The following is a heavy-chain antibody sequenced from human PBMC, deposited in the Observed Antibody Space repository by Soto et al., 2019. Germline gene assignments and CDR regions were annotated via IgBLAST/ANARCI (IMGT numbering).Heavy chain of an antibody. CDR2: INHRGST. CDR1: GGSFSGHY. Sequence: SETLSLTCAVYGGSFSGHYWSWIRQYPGKGLEWIAEINHRGSTNYNPSLKSRVTMSVDTSKNQFSLRLGSVTAADTAVYYCGRGYPRSNSSTALATSYCFDPWGQGGLVTVS. J-gene: IGHJ5*02. D-gene: IGHD2-15*01. V-gene: IGHV4-34*01. CDR3: GRGYPRSNSSTALATSYCFDP.